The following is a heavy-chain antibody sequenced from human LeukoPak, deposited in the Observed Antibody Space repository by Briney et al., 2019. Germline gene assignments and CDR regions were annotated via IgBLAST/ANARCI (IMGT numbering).Heavy chain of an antibody. CDR3: AREYGVTMPRYYFDY. D-gene: IGHD3-10*01. V-gene: IGHV4-4*07. CDR1: GGSISSYY. CDR2: IYTSGST. Sequence: SETLSLTCTVSGGSISSYYWSWIRQPAGKGLEWIGRIYTSGSTNYNPSLKSRVTMSVDTSKNQFSLKLSSVTAADTAVYYCAREYGVTMPRYYFDYWGQGTLVTVSS. J-gene: IGHJ4*02.